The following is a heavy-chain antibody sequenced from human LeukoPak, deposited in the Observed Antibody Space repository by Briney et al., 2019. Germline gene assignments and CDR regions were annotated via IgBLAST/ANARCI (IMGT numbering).Heavy chain of an antibody. CDR3: AREARGSERDCDY. D-gene: IGHD3-10*01. CDR1: GFSFSDFY. CDR2: IGTRSNPI. J-gene: IGHJ4*02. V-gene: IGHV3-11*01. Sequence: PGGSLRLSCAASGFSFSDFYMSWIRQAPGMGLEWISYIGTRSNPIYYADSVKGLFTISRDDAKNLLYLQMNSLRDEDTAVYFCAREARGSERDCDYWGQGILVPVSS.